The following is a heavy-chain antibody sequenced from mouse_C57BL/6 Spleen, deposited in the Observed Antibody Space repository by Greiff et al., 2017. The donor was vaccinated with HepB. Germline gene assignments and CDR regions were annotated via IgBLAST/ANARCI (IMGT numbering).Heavy chain of an antibody. CDR1: GYTFTSYW. CDR3: ARFTPVFAY. V-gene: IGHV1-52*01. D-gene: IGHD1-1*01. Sequence: QVQLQQPGAELVRPGSSVKLSCKASGYTFTSYWMHWVKQRPIQGLEWIGNIDPSDSETHYYQKFKDKATLTVDKSSSTAYMQLSSLTSEDSAVYYCARFTPVFAYWGQGTLVTVSA. CDR2: IDPSDSET. J-gene: IGHJ3*01.